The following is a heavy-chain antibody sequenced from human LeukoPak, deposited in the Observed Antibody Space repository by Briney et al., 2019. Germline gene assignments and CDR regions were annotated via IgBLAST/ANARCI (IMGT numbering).Heavy chain of an antibody. CDR2: IYYSGST. CDR1: GGSISSGDYY. J-gene: IGHJ1*01. V-gene: IGHV4-30-4*01. CDR3: ARAYSSSWYPHFQH. D-gene: IGHD6-13*01. Sequence: SETLSLTCTVSGGSISSGDYYWSWIRQPPGKGLEWIGYIYYSGSTYYNPSLKSRVTISVDTSKNQFSLKLSSVTAADTAVYYCARAYSSSWYPHFQHWCQGTLVTVSS.